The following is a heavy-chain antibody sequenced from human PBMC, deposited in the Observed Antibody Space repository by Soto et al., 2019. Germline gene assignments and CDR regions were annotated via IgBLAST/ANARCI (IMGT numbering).Heavy chain of an antibody. V-gene: IGHV3-30-3*01. CDR2: ISYDGSKK. D-gene: IGHD6-19*01. J-gene: IGHJ4*02. CDR3: AREKQWLVRFDV. CDR1: GFTLSSYA. Sequence: GGSMRLSCAASGFTLSSYAMHWVRPAPGKGLGWVAVISYDGSKKNYADSVKGRVTISRENSKNTLYLQINSLRAEYTAVYYCAREKQWLVRFDVWGQGTLVTVSS.